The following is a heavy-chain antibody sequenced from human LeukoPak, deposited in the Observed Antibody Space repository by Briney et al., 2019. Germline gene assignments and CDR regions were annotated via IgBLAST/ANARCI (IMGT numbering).Heavy chain of an antibody. CDR2: INHSGST. CDR3: ARAYDELGTTFGY. Sequence: PSQTLSLTCTFSGGSITSANYYWSWIRQPPGKGLELIGEINHSGSTNYNPSLKSRVTISVDTSKNQFSLKLSSVTAADTAVYYCARAYDELGTTFGYWGQGTLVTVSS. V-gene: IGHV4-30-4*01. D-gene: IGHD1-1*01. J-gene: IGHJ4*02. CDR1: GGSITSANYY.